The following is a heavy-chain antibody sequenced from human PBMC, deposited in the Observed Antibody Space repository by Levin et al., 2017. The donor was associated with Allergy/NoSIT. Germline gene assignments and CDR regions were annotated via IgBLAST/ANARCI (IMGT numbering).Heavy chain of an antibody. D-gene: IGHD3-3*01. V-gene: IGHV4-31*03. J-gene: IGHJ2*01. CDR2: IYYGGFT. CDR1: GDSISTGGYF. CDR3: AREAPADDDLSHPNSYFDL. Sequence: SQTLSLTCTVSGDSISTGGYFWSWIRQHPGKGLEWIGYIYYGGFTYYNPSLKSRVSISVDASKNHFSLKMTSVTAADTAVYFCAREAPADDDLSHPNSYFDLWGRGTLVTVSS.